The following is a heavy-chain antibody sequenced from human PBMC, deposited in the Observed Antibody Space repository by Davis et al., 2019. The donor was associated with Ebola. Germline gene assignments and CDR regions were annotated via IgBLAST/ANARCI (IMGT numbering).Heavy chain of an antibody. V-gene: IGHV3-48*02. CDR3: ARGRNWFDP. J-gene: IGHJ5*02. CDR1: GFTFSSYS. Sequence: GESLKISCAASGFTFSSYSMNWVRQAPGKGLEWVSYISSSSSTIYYADSVKGRFTISRDNAKNSLYLQMNSLRDEDTAVYYCARGRNWFDPWGQGTLVTASS. CDR2: ISSSSSTI.